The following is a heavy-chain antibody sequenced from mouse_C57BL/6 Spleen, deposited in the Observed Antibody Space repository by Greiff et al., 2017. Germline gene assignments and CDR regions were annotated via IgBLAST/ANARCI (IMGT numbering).Heavy chain of an antibody. CDR3: ARGVTTVVVDY. J-gene: IGHJ2*01. V-gene: IGHV5-4*03. CDR1: GFTFSSYA. CDR2: ISDGGSYT. Sequence: EVKLMESGGGLVKPGGSLKLSCAASGFTFSSYAMSWVRQTPEKRLEWVATISDGGSYTYYPDNVKGRFTISRDNAKNNLYLQMSHLKSEDTAMYYCARGVTTVVVDYWGQGTTLTVSS. D-gene: IGHD1-1*01.